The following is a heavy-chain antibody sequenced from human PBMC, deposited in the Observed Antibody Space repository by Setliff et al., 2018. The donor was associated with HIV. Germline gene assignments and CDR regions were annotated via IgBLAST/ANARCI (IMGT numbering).Heavy chain of an antibody. Sequence: PSETLSLTCTVSGGSISSGSYYWSWIRQPAGKGLTWIGRIYTSGSTNYNPSLKSRVTISVDTYKNQFSLKLSSVTAAATAVYYCARSAVTTFYYYYGMDVWGQGTTVTVSS. V-gene: IGHV4-61*02. CDR1: GGSISSGSYY. CDR3: ARSAVTTFYYYYGMDV. CDR2: IYTSGST. J-gene: IGHJ6*02. D-gene: IGHD4-17*01.